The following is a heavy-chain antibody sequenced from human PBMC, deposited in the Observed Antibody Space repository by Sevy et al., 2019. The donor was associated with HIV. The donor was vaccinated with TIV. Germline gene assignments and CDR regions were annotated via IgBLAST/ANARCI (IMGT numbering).Heavy chain of an antibody. CDR3: TTGQDSGAIFDY. Sequence: GGSLRLSCTASGFIFSNVWMSWVRQAPGKGLEWVGRIKTETDGGTIDYAATVKDRFTISRDDSKNTLYLEMNTLKTEDTAVYFCTTGQDSGAIFDYWGQGTLVTVSS. J-gene: IGHJ4*02. D-gene: IGHD2-8*02. CDR2: IKTETDGGTI. V-gene: IGHV3-15*01. CDR1: GFIFSNVW.